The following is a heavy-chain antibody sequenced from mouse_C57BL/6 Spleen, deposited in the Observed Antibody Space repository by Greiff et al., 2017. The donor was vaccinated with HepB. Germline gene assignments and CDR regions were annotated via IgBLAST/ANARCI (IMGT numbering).Heavy chain of an antibody. CDR3: TTVYGSSHWYFDV. V-gene: IGHV14-4*01. CDR1: GFNIKDDY. D-gene: IGHD1-1*01. CDR2: IDPENGDT. J-gene: IGHJ1*03. Sequence: EVKLMESGAELVRPGASVKLSCTASGFNIKDDYMHWVKQRPEQGLEWIGWIDPENGDTEYASKFQGKATITADTSSNTAYLQLSSLTSEDTAVYYCTTVYGSSHWYFDVWGTGTTVTVSS.